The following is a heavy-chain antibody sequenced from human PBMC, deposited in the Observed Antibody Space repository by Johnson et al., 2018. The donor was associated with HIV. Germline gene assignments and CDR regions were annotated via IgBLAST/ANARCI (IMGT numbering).Heavy chain of an antibody. CDR2: ITSDGSNN. D-gene: IGHD2-21*01. Sequence: VQLVESGGGAVQPGRSLRLSCAASGFTFSSYPMHWVRQAPGNGLACVAVITSDGSNNYYADSVKGRFTISRDNSTNTLYLQINSLRDEDTAVYYCARGGGCGGDCYSGYDAFDIWGQGTMVTV. J-gene: IGHJ3*02. CDR1: GFTFSSYP. CDR3: ARGGGCGGDCYSGYDAFDI. V-gene: IGHV3-30*04.